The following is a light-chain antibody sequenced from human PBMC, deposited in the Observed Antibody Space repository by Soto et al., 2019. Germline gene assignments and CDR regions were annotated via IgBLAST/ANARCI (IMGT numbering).Light chain of an antibody. Sequence: DIQVTQSASSMSASVGYKVAITCRTSQNISVYLNWYQQKPGKAPKVLIYAASTLQSGVPSRFSGIGSGADFTFTISSLENEDFATYDCQQAYINTRTFCQGTKVDIK. V-gene: IGKV1-39*01. J-gene: IGKJ1*01. CDR2: AAS. CDR3: QQAYINTRT. CDR1: QNISVY.